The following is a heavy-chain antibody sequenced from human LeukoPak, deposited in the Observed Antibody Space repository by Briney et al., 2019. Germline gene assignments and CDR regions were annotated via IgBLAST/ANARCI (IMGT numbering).Heavy chain of an antibody. Sequence: GGSLTLSCAASGFTLSNYWVRWVRQAPGEGLVWVSRINEPGTWPTYEDSVRGRFTISRDNAKNTVSLHMKNLRAEDTAVCYCVRSVSGSREYWGQGTLVTVSS. CDR2: INEPGTWP. J-gene: IGHJ4*02. D-gene: IGHD5-24*01. CDR1: GFTLSNYW. V-gene: IGHV3-74*03. CDR3: VRSVSGSREY.